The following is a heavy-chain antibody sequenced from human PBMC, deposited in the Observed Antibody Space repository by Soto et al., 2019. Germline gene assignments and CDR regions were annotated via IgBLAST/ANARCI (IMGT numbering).Heavy chain of an antibody. Sequence: QVQLVESGGGVVQPGRSLRLSCAASGFTFSSYAMHWVRQAPGKGLEWVAVISYDGSNKYYADSVRGRFTISRDNSKNTLYLQMNSLRAEDTAVYYCARVHWSGYYLDYYYYGMDVWGQGTTVTVSS. V-gene: IGHV3-30-3*01. J-gene: IGHJ6*02. CDR3: ARVHWSGYYLDYYYYGMDV. CDR1: GFTFSSYA. CDR2: ISYDGSNK. D-gene: IGHD3-3*01.